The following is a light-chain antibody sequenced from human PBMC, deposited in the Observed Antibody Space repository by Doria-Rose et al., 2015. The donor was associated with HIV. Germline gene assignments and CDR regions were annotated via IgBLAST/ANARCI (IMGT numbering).Light chain of an antibody. CDR1: QGISRY. J-gene: IGKJ1*01. V-gene: IGKV1-9*01. CDR2: GAS. CDR3: QRFDSFPRT. Sequence: TQSPSFLSASVGVRVTITCRASQGISRYLAWYQQKPGKAPTLLIFGASTLQSGVPSRFSGSGSGTEFTLTISSLQPEDFATNYCQRFDSFPRTFGQGTKVELK.